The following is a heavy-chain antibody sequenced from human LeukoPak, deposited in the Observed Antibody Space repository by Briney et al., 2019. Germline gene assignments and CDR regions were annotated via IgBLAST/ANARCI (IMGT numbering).Heavy chain of an antibody. CDR1: GFTFSSYS. CDR3: AKGMTPGIAAAGTGY. J-gene: IGHJ4*02. Sequence: GGSLRLSCAASGFTFSSYSMNWVRQAPGKGLEWVSSISSNSSYIYYADSVKGRFTISRDNAKNSLYLQMNSLRAEDTALYYCAKGMTPGIAAAGTGYWGQGTLVTVSS. D-gene: IGHD6-13*01. CDR2: ISSNSSYI. V-gene: IGHV3-21*04.